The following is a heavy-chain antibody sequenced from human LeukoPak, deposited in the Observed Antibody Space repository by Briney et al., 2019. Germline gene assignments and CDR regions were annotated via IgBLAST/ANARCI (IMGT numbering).Heavy chain of an antibody. CDR1: GFSFTTYW. D-gene: IGHD4/OR15-4a*01. Sequence: PGESLRLSCAASGFSFTTYWMSWVRQAPGKGLEWVSVIYSGGSPYYADSVKGRFTISRDNSKNTLYLQMNSLRAEDTAVYYCARRAGAYSHPYDYWGQGTLVTVSS. J-gene: IGHJ4*02. CDR3: ARRAGAYSHPYDY. CDR2: IYSGGSP. V-gene: IGHV3-53*01.